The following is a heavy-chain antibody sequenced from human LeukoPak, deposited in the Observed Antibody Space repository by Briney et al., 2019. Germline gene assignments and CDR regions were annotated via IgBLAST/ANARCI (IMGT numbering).Heavy chain of an antibody. D-gene: IGHD2-2*01. J-gene: IGHJ4*02. CDR1: GGSISSGGYY. CDR3: ARARRPEYCSSTSCYSYFDY. V-gene: IGHV4-31*03. CDR2: IYYSGST. Sequence: SETLSLTCTVSGGSISSGGYYWSRIRQHPGKGLEWIGYIYYSGSTYYNPSLKSRVTMSVDTSKNQFSLKLGSVTAADTAVYYCARARRPEYCSSTSCYSYFDYWGQGTLVTVSS.